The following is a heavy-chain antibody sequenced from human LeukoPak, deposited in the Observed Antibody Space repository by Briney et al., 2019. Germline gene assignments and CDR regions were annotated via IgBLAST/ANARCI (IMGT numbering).Heavy chain of an antibody. CDR1: GFTFSNYW. Sequence: PGESLRLSCVASGFTFSNYWMAWVRQALGKGPEWVANINLDGSQKYYVDSVKGRFTISRDNAENSLHLQMNSLRAEDTALYYCARKRPNYFDYWGQGTLVTVSS. CDR2: INLDGSQK. J-gene: IGHJ4*02. CDR3: ARKRPNYFDY. V-gene: IGHV3-7*01.